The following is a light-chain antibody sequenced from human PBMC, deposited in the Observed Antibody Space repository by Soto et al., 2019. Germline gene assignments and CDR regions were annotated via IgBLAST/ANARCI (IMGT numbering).Light chain of an antibody. CDR1: SSNIGSNY. Sequence: QSVLTQPPSASGTPGQRVTISCSGSSSNIGSNYVYWYQQLPGTAPKLLIYRNNQRPSGVPDRFSGSKSGTSASLAISGLRSEDEADYYCAALDDSLSGHYVFGTGTKLTVL. V-gene: IGLV1-47*01. J-gene: IGLJ1*01. CDR2: RNN. CDR3: AALDDSLSGHYV.